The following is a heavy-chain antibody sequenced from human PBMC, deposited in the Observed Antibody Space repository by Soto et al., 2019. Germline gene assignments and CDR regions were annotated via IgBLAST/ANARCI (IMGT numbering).Heavy chain of an antibody. Sequence: SVKVSCKASGYTFTYRYLHWVRQAPGQALEWMGWITPFNGNTNYAQKFQDRVTITRDRSMSTAYMELSSLRSEDTAMYYCASGAAAGTDRNWFDPWGQGTLVTVSS. V-gene: IGHV1-45*02. CDR2: ITPFNGNT. CDR1: GYTFTYRY. CDR3: ASGAAAGTDRNWFDP. D-gene: IGHD6-13*01. J-gene: IGHJ5*02.